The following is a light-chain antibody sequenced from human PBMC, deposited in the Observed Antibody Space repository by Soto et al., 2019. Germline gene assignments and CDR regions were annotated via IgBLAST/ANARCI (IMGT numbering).Light chain of an antibody. V-gene: IGLV1-40*01. J-gene: IGLJ2*01. CDR2: GTD. CDR1: DSNIGASYD. CDR3: QSYGSGLSVV. Sequence: QSVLTQPPSISGAPGQRVTITCTGSDSNIGASYDVNWYQHLPGAAPNLLIYGTDNRPSGVPDRFSASRSGASASLAIDKLQTGDEGDYYCQSYGSGLSVVFGGGTQLTVL.